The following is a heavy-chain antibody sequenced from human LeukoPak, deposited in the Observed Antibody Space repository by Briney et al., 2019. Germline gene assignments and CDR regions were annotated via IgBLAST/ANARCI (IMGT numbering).Heavy chain of an antibody. CDR2: ISAYNGNT. CDR1: GYSFTSYY. V-gene: IGHV1-18*01. CDR3: ARLYCTNGVCYPYYYYYYMDV. D-gene: IGHD2-8*01. Sequence: ASVKVSCKASGYSFTSYYITWVRQAPGQGLEWMGWISAYNGNTNYAQRLQGRVTMTTDTSTSTAYMELGSLRSDDTAVYYCARLYCTNGVCYPYYYYYYMDVWGKGTTVTVSS. J-gene: IGHJ6*03.